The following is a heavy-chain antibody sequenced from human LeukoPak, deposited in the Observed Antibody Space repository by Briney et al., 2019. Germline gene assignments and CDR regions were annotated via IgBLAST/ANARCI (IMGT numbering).Heavy chain of an antibody. CDR1: GFTFSSYG. CDR2: ISGSGGST. J-gene: IGHJ4*02. V-gene: IGHV3-23*01. Sequence: GGSLRLSCAASGFTFSSYGMNWVRQAPGKGLEWVSAISGSGGSTYYADSVKGRFTISRDNSKNTLYLQMNSLRAEDTAVYYCAKDARRHNYYDSSGYYSPTLDYWGQGTLVTVSS. CDR3: AKDARRHNYYDSSGYYSPTLDY. D-gene: IGHD3-22*01.